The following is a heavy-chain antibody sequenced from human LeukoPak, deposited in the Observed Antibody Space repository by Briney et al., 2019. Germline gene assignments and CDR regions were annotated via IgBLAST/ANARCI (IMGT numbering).Heavy chain of an antibody. J-gene: IGHJ4*02. CDR3: ATGDRYYDSSGYPYYFDY. CDR2: FDPEDGET. Sequence: GASVKVSCKVSGYTLTELSMHWVRQAPGKGLEWMGGFDPEDGETIYAQKFQGRVTMTEDTSTDTAYMELSSLRSEDAAVYYCATGDRYYDSSGYPYYFDYWGQGTLVTVSS. CDR1: GYTLTELS. V-gene: IGHV1-24*01. D-gene: IGHD3-22*01.